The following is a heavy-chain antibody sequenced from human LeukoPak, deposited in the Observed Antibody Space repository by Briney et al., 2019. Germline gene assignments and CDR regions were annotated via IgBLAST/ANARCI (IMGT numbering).Heavy chain of an antibody. CDR2: INHSGST. D-gene: IGHD6-13*01. V-gene: IGHV4-34*01. CDR1: GGSFSGYY. J-gene: IGHJ4*02. Sequence: SETLSLTCAVYGGSFSGYYWSWIRQPPGKGLEWIGEINHSGSTNYNPSLKSRVTISVDTSKNQFSLKLSSVTAADTAVYYWARVGFYMRVRIAAPIDYWGQGTLVTVSS. CDR3: ARVGFYMRVRIAAPIDY.